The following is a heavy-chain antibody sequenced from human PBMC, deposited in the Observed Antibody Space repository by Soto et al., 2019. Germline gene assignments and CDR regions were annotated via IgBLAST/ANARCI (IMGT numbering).Heavy chain of an antibody. CDR1: GGSISSSNW. CDR2: IYHSGST. J-gene: IGHJ4*02. Sequence: QVQLQESGPGLVKPSGTLSLTCAVSGGSISSSNWWSWVRQPPGKGLEWIGEIYHSGSTNHNPSLKGRVTISVDKSKNQFSLKLSSVAAADTAVYYCARAAMGCSSWPFDYWGQGTLVTVSS. CDR3: ARAAMGCSSWPFDY. D-gene: IGHD6-13*01. V-gene: IGHV4-4*02.